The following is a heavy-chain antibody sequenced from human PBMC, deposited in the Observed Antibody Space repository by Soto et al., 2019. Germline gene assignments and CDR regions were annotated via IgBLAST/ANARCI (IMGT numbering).Heavy chain of an antibody. CDR3: ARVVFAYGDYVGAFDI. D-gene: IGHD4-17*01. Sequence: GGSLRLSCEASRGIFSSYGMSWVRQAPGKGLEWVDNIKPDGSEKYYVDSVKGRFTISRDNAEKSLYLQMNSLRAEDTAVYYCARVVFAYGDYVGAFDIWGQGTMVTVSS. CDR1: RGIFSSYG. V-gene: IGHV3-7*01. J-gene: IGHJ3*02. CDR2: IKPDGSEK.